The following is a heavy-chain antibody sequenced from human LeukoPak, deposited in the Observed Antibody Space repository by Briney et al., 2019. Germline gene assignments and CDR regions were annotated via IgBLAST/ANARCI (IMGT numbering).Heavy chain of an antibody. CDR2: INTGNGNT. V-gene: IGHV1-3*03. D-gene: IGHD3-10*01. Sequence: ASVKVSCKASGYTFTNYAMHWVRQAPGQRLEWMGWINTGNGNTKYSQEFQGRVTITRDTSENTAYMELSRLRSEDRAGYYCAREAXDSGSXRTDYYYMDVWGKGTTVTISS. CDR3: AREAXDSGSXRTDYYYMDV. CDR1: GYTFTNYA. J-gene: IGHJ6*03.